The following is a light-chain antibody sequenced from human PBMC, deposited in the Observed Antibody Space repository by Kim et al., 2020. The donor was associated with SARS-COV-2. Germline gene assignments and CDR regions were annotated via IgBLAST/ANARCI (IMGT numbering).Light chain of an antibody. CDR2: DDN. CDR3: QSYDSSKDCV. J-gene: IGLJ3*02. V-gene: IGLV6-57*03. Sequence: KTVTISCTRSGGSIGSSYVHWYRQRPGSAPSTVIYDDNERPSGVPDRFSGAIDSSSNTASLTISGLRTEDEADYYCQSYDSSKDCVFGGGTQLTVL. CDR1: GGSIGSSY.